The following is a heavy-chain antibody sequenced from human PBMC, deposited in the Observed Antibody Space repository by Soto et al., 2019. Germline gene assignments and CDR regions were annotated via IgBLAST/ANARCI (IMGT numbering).Heavy chain of an antibody. CDR3: AKNGQPPYYYYGMDV. Sequence: ASVKVSCKASGYTFTSYSMHWVRQAPGQGLEWMGIINPSGGSTSYAQKFQGRVTMTVDTSTTTAFMELTSLTSDDRAVYYCAKNGQPPYYYYGMDVWGQGTTVTVS. CDR2: INPSGGST. CDR1: GYTFTSYS. J-gene: IGHJ6*02. D-gene: IGHD2-8*01. V-gene: IGHV1-46*01.